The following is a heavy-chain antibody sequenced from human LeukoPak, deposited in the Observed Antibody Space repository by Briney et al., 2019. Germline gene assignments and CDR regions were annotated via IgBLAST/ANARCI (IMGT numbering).Heavy chain of an antibody. CDR3: ARGSWGEIAGRTSFEF. CDR1: EYTFTSYD. Sequence: GASVKVSCKASEYTFTSYDINWVRQATGQGLEWMGWMNPNSGNTGYAQKFQGRVTMTRVTSISTAYMELNNLTSEDTAVYYCARGSWGEIAGRTSFEFWGQGSLVTVSS. V-gene: IGHV1-8*01. J-gene: IGHJ4*02. D-gene: IGHD6-6*01. CDR2: MNPNSGNT.